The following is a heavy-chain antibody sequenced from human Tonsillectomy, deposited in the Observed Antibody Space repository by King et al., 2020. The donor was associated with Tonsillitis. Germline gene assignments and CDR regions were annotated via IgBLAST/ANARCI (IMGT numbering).Heavy chain of an antibody. CDR1: GGSISSFY. D-gene: IGHD3-10*02. Sequence: QLQESGPGLVKPSETLSLTCTVSGGSISSFYWSWIRQPPGKGLEWIGYIYYSGSTNYNPSLKSRVTISVDTSKNQFSLKLSSVTAADTAVYYCATGLFVKSPYFDYWGPGTLVTVSS. J-gene: IGHJ4*02. CDR3: ATGLFVKSPYFDY. CDR2: IYYSGST. V-gene: IGHV4-59*01.